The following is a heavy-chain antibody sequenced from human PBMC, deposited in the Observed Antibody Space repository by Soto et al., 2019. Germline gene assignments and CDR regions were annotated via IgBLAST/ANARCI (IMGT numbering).Heavy chain of an antibody. D-gene: IGHD3-3*01. Sequence: ASVKVSCKASGYTFTSYDNNWVRQATGQGLEWMGWMNPNSGNTGYAQKFQGRVTMTRNTSISTAYMELSSLRSEDTAVYYCARVGMKDTIFGVVKQLYGGWFDPWGQGTLVTVSS. CDR1: GYTFTSYD. J-gene: IGHJ5*02. CDR3: ARVGMKDTIFGVVKQLYGGWFDP. CDR2: MNPNSGNT. V-gene: IGHV1-8*01.